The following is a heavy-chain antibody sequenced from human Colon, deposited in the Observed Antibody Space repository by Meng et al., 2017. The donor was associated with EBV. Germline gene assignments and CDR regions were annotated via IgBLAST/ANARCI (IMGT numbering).Heavy chain of an antibody. V-gene: IGHV4-39*01. CDR1: GGAISSNGYY. D-gene: IGHD3-10*01. CDR3: ARRRGGSGRDC. J-gene: IGHJ4*02. Sequence: QLQLEEPAPGLGRPSGTLSLTRTVAGGAISSNGYYWDWVRQPPGKGLEWIGAIYHSGSTSYNPSLQSRVTMFVDTSKNQFSLMLTSVTATDTAVYYCARRRGGSGRDCWGQGTLVTVSS. CDR2: IYHSGST.